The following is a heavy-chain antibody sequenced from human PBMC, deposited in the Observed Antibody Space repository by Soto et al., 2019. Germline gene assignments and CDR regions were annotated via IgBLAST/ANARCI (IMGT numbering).Heavy chain of an antibody. Sequence: QVQLQESGPGLVKPSQTLSLTCTVSGGSISSGDYYWSWIRQPPGKGLGWIGYIYYSGSTYYNPSLKSRVTISVDTSKNQFSLKLSSVTAADTAVYYCARGYCSGGSCYYYYGMDVWGQGTTVTVSS. J-gene: IGHJ6*02. V-gene: IGHV4-30-4*01. CDR3: ARGYCSGGSCYYYYGMDV. CDR2: IYYSGST. D-gene: IGHD2-15*01. CDR1: GGSISSGDYY.